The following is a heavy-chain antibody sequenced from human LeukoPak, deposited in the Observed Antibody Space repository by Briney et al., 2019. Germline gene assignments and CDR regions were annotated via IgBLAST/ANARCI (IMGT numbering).Heavy chain of an antibody. V-gene: IGHV4-4*02. CDR3: ARDGRYYGSGSYSRLYYFDY. J-gene: IGHJ4*02. D-gene: IGHD3-10*01. CDR1: GGSISSSDW. Sequence: SGTLSLTCAVSGGSISSSDWWSWVRQPPGKGLEWIGEIYHSGSTNYNPCLKSRVTISVDKSKNQFSLKLSSVTAADTAVYYCARDGRYYGSGSYSRLYYFDYWGQGTLVTVSS. CDR2: IYHSGST.